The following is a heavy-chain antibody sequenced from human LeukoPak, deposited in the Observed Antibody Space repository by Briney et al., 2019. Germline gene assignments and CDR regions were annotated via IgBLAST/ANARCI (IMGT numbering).Heavy chain of an antibody. Sequence: GGFRRLSCAAFGLTFTNYWLTWVGQAPGKGLNWLANINLDGGTAYYVVSMKGRFTISRDNAKNLVYLQINSLRAEDTAVYFCARHTLWRFDYWGQGALVTVSS. V-gene: IGHV3-7*01. D-gene: IGHD1-1*01. J-gene: IGHJ4*02. CDR1: GLTFTNYW. CDR3: ARHTLWRFDY. CDR2: INLDGGTA.